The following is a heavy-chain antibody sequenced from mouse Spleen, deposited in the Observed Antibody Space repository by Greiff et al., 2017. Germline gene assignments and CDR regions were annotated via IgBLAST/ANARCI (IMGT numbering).Heavy chain of an antibody. CDR2: IDPEDGDT. D-gene: IGHD1-1*01. J-gene: IGHJ2*01. CDR1: GFNIKDYY. V-gene: IGHV14-1*01. Sequence: VQLQQSGAELVRPGASVKLSCTASGFNIKDYYMHWVKQRPEQGLEWIGRIDPEDGDTEYAPKFQGKATMTADTSSNTAYLQLSSLTSEDTAVYYCTTLMPLYYYGSSYYFDYWGQGTTLTVSS. CDR3: TTLMPLYYYGSSYYFDY.